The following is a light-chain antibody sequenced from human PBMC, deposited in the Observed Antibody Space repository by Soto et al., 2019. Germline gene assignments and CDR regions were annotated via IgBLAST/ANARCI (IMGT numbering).Light chain of an antibody. CDR2: KAS. CDR1: RSVDLW. V-gene: IGKV1-5*03. CDR3: QHYNSYSEA. J-gene: IGKJ1*01. Sequence: MNQSPSALSENIGARAPITCRASRSVDLWLAWYQQKPGKAPKLLIYKASTLKSVVPSRVSGSGSGTVFAFTLSSLQPDECATYYCQHYNSYSEAFAEGTKVDIK.